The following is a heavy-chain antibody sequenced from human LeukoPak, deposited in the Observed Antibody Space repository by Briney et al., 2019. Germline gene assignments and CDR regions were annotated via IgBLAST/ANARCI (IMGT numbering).Heavy chain of an antibody. Sequence: SETLSLTCTVSGGSIINYYLYWIRQPAGKGMEWIGRIYTTGSTNYNPSLKSRVIMSLDTSKSQFSLSLGSVTAADTAVYYCAREGESDFWSGYYEETPDYWGQGTLVTVSS. CDR1: GGSIINYY. V-gene: IGHV4-4*07. CDR2: IYTTGST. J-gene: IGHJ4*02. CDR3: AREGESDFWSGYYEETPDY. D-gene: IGHD3-3*01.